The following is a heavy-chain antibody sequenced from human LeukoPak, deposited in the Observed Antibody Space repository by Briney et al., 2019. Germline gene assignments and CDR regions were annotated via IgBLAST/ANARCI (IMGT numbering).Heavy chain of an antibody. CDR1: GYTFTSYG. J-gene: IGHJ5*02. CDR2: MNPNSGNT. CDR3: ARAFIAAAGLRS. Sequence: GASVKVSCKASGYTFTSYGISWVRQATGQGLEWMGWMNPNSGNTGYAQKFQGRVTMTRNTSISTAYMELSSLRSEDTAVYYCARAFIAAAGLRSWGQGTLVTVSS. D-gene: IGHD6-13*01. V-gene: IGHV1-8*02.